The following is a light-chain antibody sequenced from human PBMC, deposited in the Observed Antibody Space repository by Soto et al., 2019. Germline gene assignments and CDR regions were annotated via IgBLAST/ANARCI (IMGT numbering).Light chain of an antibody. CDR2: EVS. CDR3: SSYAGSNWYV. J-gene: IGLJ1*01. CDR1: NSDVGGYNY. V-gene: IGLV2-8*01. Sequence: QPALTQPPSASGSPGQSVTISCTGTNSDVGGYNYVSWYQQYPGKAPRLIIYEVSERPSGVPDRFSGSKSGNTASLTVSGLQTADEADYYCSSYAGSNWYVFGTGTKLTVL.